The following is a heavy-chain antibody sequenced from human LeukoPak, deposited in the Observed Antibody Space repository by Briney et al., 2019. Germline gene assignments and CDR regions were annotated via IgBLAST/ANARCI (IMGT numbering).Heavy chain of an antibody. V-gene: IGHV4-39*01. Sequence: SETLSLTCTVSGGSISSSSYYWGWIRQPPGKGLEWIGRVYYTGDTDYNPSLKSRVTISVDMSKTQFSLKLTSVTAADTAVYYCARHRGFSGYNYYYYYYMDVWGKGTTVTISS. J-gene: IGHJ6*03. D-gene: IGHD3-22*01. CDR1: GGSISSSSYY. CDR2: VYYTGDT. CDR3: ARHRGFSGYNYYYYYYMDV.